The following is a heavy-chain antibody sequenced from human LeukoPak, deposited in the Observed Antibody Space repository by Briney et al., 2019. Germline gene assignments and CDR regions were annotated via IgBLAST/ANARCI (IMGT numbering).Heavy chain of an antibody. D-gene: IGHD4-17*01. CDR2: IIPIFGTA. Sequence: SVKVSCKVSVGTFSSYAISWVRQAPGQGLEWMGGIIPIFGTANYAQKFQGRVTITADESTSTAYMELSSLRSEDTAVYYCARETTVTTGGNYFDYWGQGTLVTVSS. V-gene: IGHV1-69*13. CDR3: ARETTVTTGGNYFDY. J-gene: IGHJ4*02. CDR1: VGTFSSYA.